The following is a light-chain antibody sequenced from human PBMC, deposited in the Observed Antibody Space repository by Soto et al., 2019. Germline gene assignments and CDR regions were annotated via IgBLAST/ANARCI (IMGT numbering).Light chain of an antibody. Sequence: DIQMTQSPSSLAASIGDRVTITCRSSQTMDNYLNWYQQKPGKAPKLLIYAASSLQSGVPSRFSGSGSGTHFTLTISSLQPDDYATYYCQQSYSTPLTFGGGTKVEIK. J-gene: IGKJ4*01. CDR2: AAS. CDR1: QTMDNY. V-gene: IGKV1-39*01. CDR3: QQSYSTPLT.